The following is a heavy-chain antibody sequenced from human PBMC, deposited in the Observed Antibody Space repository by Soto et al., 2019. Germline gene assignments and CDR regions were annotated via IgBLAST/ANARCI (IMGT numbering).Heavy chain of an antibody. CDR3: ARDNGYSYGYTLDH. Sequence: SETLSLTCTVSGGSISSYYWSWIRQPPGKGLEWIGYIYYNGSTNYNPSLKSRVTITVDTSKNQFSLKLNSVTAADTAVFYCARDNGYSYGYTLDHWGQGTLVTVSS. J-gene: IGHJ4*02. CDR2: IYYNGST. V-gene: IGHV4-59*01. CDR1: GGSISSYY. D-gene: IGHD5-18*01.